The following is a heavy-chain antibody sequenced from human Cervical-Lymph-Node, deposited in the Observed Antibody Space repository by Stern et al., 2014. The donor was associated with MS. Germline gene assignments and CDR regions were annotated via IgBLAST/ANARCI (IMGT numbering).Heavy chain of an antibody. V-gene: IGHV3-33*01. CDR1: GFSFSNDA. CDR2: IWYDGTNA. D-gene: IGHD3-22*01. J-gene: IGHJ4*02. CDR3: SRDSYDISAYYVH. Sequence: MQLVESGGGVVQPGRSLRLSCTASGFSFSNDAMHWVRQAPGKGLEWVAGIWYDGTNARYAASVRGRFTISTDNSQNKHYLQVNSLNPDDTATYYCSRDSYDISAYYVHWGQGTLVTVSS.